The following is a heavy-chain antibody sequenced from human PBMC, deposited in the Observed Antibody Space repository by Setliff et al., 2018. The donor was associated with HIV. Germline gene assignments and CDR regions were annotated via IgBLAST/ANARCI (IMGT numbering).Heavy chain of an antibody. J-gene: IGHJ5*02. V-gene: IGHV1-46*02. CDR1: GYTFNNYY. CDR2: INPSDNRT. Sequence: WASVKVSCKASGYTFNNYYMHWVRQAPGQGLEWMGIINPSDNRTYYAQKFQGRVTMTRDTSTSSVYMELRSLRVEDTAVYYCARDSGQWLEPGYNWFDPWGQGTLVTVSS. D-gene: IGHD6-19*01. CDR3: ARDSGQWLEPGYNWFDP.